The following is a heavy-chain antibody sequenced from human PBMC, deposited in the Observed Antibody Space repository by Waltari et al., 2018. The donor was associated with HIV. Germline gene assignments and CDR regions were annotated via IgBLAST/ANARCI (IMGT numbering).Heavy chain of an antibody. J-gene: IGHJ5*02. CDR2: IYWNGNK. D-gene: IGHD2-2*03. CDR3: ARRPGYCSGTRCYYSHWFDP. V-gene: IGHV2-5*01. CDR1: GFSLSTSGVG. Sequence: QITLEESGPTLVKPTQTLTLTCTFSGFSLSTSGVGVGWFRQPPGKALEWLALIYWNGNKHYSPSLKSRVTITKETSKDQVVLKMTNMDPADTATYFCARRPGYCSGTRCYYSHWFDPWGQGTLVTVSS.